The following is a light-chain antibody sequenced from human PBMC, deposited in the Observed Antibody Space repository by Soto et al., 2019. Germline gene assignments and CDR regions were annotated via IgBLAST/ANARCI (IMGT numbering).Light chain of an antibody. CDR3: CSYAGSSTPNWV. J-gene: IGLJ3*02. V-gene: IGLV2-23*01. CDR1: SSDVGSYNL. Sequence: QSALTQPASLSGSPGQSITISCTGTSSDVGSYNLVSWYQQHPGKAPKLMIYEGSKRPSGVSNRFSGSKSGNTASLTISGLQAEDEADYYCCSYAGSSTPNWVSGGGTKLTVL. CDR2: EGS.